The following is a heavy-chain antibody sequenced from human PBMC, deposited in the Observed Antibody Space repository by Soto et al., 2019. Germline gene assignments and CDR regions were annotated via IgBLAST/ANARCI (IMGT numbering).Heavy chain of an antibody. Sequence: ASVKVSCKASGYTFTSYDINWVRQATGQGLEWMGWMNPNSGNTGYAQKFQGRVTMTRNTSISTAYMELSSLRSEDTAVYYCAREGGDYDFWSGYYTGYYYMDVWGKGTTVTVSS. D-gene: IGHD3-3*01. CDR2: MNPNSGNT. V-gene: IGHV1-8*01. CDR3: AREGGDYDFWSGYYTGYYYMDV. CDR1: GYTFTSYD. J-gene: IGHJ6*03.